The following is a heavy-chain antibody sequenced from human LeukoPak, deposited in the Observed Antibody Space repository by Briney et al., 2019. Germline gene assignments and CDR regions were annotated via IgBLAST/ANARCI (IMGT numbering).Heavy chain of an antibody. CDR1: GGSTRNYC. J-gene: IGHJ3*01. V-gene: IGHV4-59*08. CDR3: ARHLSNYGSGTYTAFDV. D-gene: IGHD3-10*01. Sequence: PSETLSLTCTVSGGSTRNYCWSWVRRPPGVGLQWIGYIHYRGNTDYSPSLRSRVTISSDTSRISLKVTSVTAADTAVYYCARHLSNYGSGTYTAFDVWGQGAMVIVSS. CDR2: IHYRGNT.